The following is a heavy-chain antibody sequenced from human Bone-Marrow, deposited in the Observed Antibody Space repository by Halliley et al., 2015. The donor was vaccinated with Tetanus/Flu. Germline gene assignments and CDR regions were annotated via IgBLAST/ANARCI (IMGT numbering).Heavy chain of an antibody. D-gene: IGHD3-16*01. CDR2: IHHSGST. CDR3: ARWNNYADPHFDT. J-gene: IGHJ4*02. CDR1: GGSIINYS. Sequence: TLSLTCTVYGGSIINYSWSWMRQPPGKGLEWIGYIHHSGSTYYAPSLTNRVTISTDTPRNQFSLKLHSVTAADTAVYYCARWNNYADPHFDTWGPGTLVTVSS. V-gene: IGHV4-59*01.